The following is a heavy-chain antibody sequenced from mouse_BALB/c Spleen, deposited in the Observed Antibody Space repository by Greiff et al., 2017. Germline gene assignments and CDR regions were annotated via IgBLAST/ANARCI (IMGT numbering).Heavy chain of an antibody. CDR2: IYPCNGGT. CDR1: GYTFTSYF. Sequence: VQLQQSGPVLARPGASVKMSCKASGYTFTSYFMHWVKQRPGQGLEWIGAIYPCNGGTKYKQKFNGKATLTSVTSSSTAYMELSSLTYEDSAVYYCARGGDEGMDYWGQGTSVTGAS. J-gene: IGHJ4*01. V-gene: IGHV1-14*01. CDR3: ARGGDEGMDY.